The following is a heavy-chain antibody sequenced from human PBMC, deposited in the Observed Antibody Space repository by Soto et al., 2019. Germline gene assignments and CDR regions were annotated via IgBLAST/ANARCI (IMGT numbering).Heavy chain of an antibody. CDR3: ARLLFCSGGSCFTTFDY. V-gene: IGHV5-51*01. D-gene: IGHD2-15*01. J-gene: IGHJ4*02. Sequence: PGESLKISCKGSGYRFSTYWIGWVRQMPGKGLEWMGIIYPGDSDTRYSPSFQGQVSISADKSISTAYLQWSSLKASDTAIYYCARLLFCSGGSCFTTFDYWGQGTLVTVSS. CDR2: IYPGDSDT. CDR1: GYRFSTYW.